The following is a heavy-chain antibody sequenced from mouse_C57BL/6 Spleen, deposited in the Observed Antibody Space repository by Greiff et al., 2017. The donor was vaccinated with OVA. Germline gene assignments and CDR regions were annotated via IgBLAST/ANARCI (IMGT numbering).Heavy chain of an antibody. D-gene: IGHD4-1*01. CDR1: GYTFTSYW. CDR3: AREGLGRVYAMDY. CDR2: IYPGSGST. V-gene: IGHV1-55*01. J-gene: IGHJ4*01. Sequence: QVQLKQPGAELVKPGASVKMSCKASGYTFTSYWITWVKQRPGQGLEWIGDIYPGSGSTNYNEKFKSKATLTVDTSSSTAYMQLSSLTSEDSAVYYCAREGLGRVYAMDYWGQGTSVTVSS.